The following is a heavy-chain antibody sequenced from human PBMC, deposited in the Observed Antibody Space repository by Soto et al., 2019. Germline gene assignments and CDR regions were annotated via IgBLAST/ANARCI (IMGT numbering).Heavy chain of an antibody. V-gene: IGHV3-15*01. D-gene: IGHD3-3*01. CDR3: TTDLESALRLLELVAFDI. CDR1: GFTFSNAW. Sequence: GSLRLSCAASGFTFSNAWMSWVRQAPGKGLEWVGRIKSKTDGGTTDYAAPVKGRFTISRDDSKNTLYLQMNSLKTEDTAVYYCTTDLESALRLLELVAFDIWGQGTMVTVSS. J-gene: IGHJ3*02. CDR2: IKSKTDGGTT.